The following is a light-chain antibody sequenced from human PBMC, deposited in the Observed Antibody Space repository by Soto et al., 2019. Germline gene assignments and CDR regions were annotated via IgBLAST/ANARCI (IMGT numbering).Light chain of an antibody. CDR2: GAS. V-gene: IGKV3-15*01. Sequence: EIVLTQSPATLSVSPGEGATLSCRANQNIISNLAWYQQKPGPAPRLLIDGASTGATGVPARCSGSGSGTEFTLTISSLQSEDFEDYYCQQYNNWAITFGQGTRLEIK. CDR1: QNIISN. J-gene: IGKJ5*01. CDR3: QQYNNWAIT.